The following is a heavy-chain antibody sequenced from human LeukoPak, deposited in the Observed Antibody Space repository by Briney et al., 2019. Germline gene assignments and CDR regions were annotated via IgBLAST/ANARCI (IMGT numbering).Heavy chain of an antibody. J-gene: IGHJ4*02. CDR3: AKNRGAPL. Sequence: GGSLRLSCAASGFTFSSYAMSWVRQAPGKGLEWVSDINGSGGNTYYADSVKGRFTISRDNSKNTLYLQMNSLRVEDTAMYYCAKNRGAPLWGQGTLVTVSS. CDR1: GFTFSSYA. CDR2: INGSGGNT. D-gene: IGHD2/OR15-2a*01. V-gene: IGHV3-23*01.